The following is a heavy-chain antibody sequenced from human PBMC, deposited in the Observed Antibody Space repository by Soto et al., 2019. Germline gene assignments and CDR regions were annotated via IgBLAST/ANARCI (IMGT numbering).Heavy chain of an antibody. CDR2: IKQDGSEK. CDR3: ARWGSSSSSWFDP. D-gene: IGHD6-6*01. J-gene: IGHJ5*02. CDR1: GFTFSSYW. V-gene: IGHV3-7*03. Sequence: EVQLVESGGGLVQPGGSLRLSCAASGFTFSSYWMSWVRQAPGKGLEWVANIKQDGSEKYYVDSEKGRFTISRDNAKNSLYLQMNSLRAEDTAVYYCARWGSSSSSWFDPWGQGTLVTVSS.